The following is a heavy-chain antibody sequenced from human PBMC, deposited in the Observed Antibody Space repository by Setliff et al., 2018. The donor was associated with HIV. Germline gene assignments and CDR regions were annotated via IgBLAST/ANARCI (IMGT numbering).Heavy chain of an antibody. D-gene: IGHD2-21*01. J-gene: IGHJ3*02. CDR3: ARALWWSDAFDI. V-gene: IGHV3-21*04. CDR1: GFTFDDYA. CDR2: ISRSSTSI. Sequence: GGSLRLSCAASGFTFDDYAMHWVRQAPGKGLEWVSSISRSSTSIYYADSVKGRFTISRDNSKNILYLQMNSLRAEDTAVFYCARALWWSDAFDIWGQGTMVTVSS.